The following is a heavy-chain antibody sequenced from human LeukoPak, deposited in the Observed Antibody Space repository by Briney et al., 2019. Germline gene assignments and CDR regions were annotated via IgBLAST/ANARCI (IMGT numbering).Heavy chain of an antibody. V-gene: IGHV4-39*01. D-gene: IGHD3-3*01. CDR3: ARHFVVIMGAYFDC. J-gene: IGHJ4*02. CDR2: IYYSGNT. CDR1: GGSISSTSYY. Sequence: PSETLSLTCAVSGGSISSTSYYWGWIRQPPGKGLEWIGSIYYSGNTYFNPSLKSRVTISLDTSKNQFSLKLSSVAAADTAVYYCARHFVVIMGAYFDCWGQGTLVTVSS.